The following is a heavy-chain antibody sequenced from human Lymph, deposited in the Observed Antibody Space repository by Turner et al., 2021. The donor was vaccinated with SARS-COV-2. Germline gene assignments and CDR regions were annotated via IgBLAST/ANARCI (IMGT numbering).Heavy chain of an antibody. V-gene: IGHV1-8*02. CDR3: ARARYSGGGMDV. CDR2: MNPNSVNT. D-gene: IGHD1-26*01. Sequence: QVQLVQSGAEVKKPGAAVKVSCKAPGYTFTSYDINWVRQATGQGLEWLGWMNPNSVNTGNEQKFQGRVTMTRNTSLSTAYMELSSRRSEATAVYYCARARYSGGGMDVWGQGTTVTVSS. CDR1: GYTFTSYD. J-gene: IGHJ6*02.